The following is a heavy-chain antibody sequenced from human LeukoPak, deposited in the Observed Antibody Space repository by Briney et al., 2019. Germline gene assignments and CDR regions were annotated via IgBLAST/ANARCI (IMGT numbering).Heavy chain of an antibody. Sequence: GGSLRLSCVASGFTFSSYGMHWVRQAPGKGLEWVAVISYDGSNKYYADSVKGRFTISRDNSKNTLYLQMNSLRAEDTAVYYCAKDTFDAFDIWGQGTMVTVSS. V-gene: IGHV3-30*18. CDR2: ISYDGSNK. CDR3: AKDTFDAFDI. CDR1: GFTFSSYG. J-gene: IGHJ3*02. D-gene: IGHD2/OR15-2a*01.